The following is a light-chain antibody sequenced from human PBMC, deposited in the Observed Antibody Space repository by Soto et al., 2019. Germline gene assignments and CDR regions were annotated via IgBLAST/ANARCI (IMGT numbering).Light chain of an antibody. CDR1: QSVSSTF. Sequence: EIVLTQSPGTLSLSPGERATLSCRASQSVSSTFLAWYQQKPGQAPRLLTYAASSRATGIPDRFSGSGSGTDFTLTISRLEPEDFAVYYCQQYGSSLFSFGPGTKVDI. CDR3: QQYGSSLFS. J-gene: IGKJ3*01. V-gene: IGKV3-20*01. CDR2: AAS.